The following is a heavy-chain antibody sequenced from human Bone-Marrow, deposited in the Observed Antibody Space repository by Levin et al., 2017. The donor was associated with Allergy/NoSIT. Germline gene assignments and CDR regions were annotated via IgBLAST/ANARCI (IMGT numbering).Heavy chain of an antibody. V-gene: IGHV3-53*01. CDR3: ARDITMVRGVNA. CDR1: GFTVSSNY. Sequence: GGSLRLSCAASGFTVSSNYMSWVRQAPGKGLEWVSVIYSGGSTYYADSVKGRFTISRDNSKNTLYLQMNSLRAEDTAVYYCARDITMVRGVNAWGQGTLVTVSS. J-gene: IGHJ5*02. D-gene: IGHD3-10*01. CDR2: IYSGGST.